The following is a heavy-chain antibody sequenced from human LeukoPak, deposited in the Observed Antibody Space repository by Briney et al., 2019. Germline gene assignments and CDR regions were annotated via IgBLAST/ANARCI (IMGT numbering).Heavy chain of an antibody. V-gene: IGHV4-34*01. CDR1: GWSFNDYY. CDR3: ARGQVPAARGHNWFDP. D-gene: IGHD2-2*01. Sequence: ETLSLTCAVYGWSFNDYYWNWVRQPPGKGLEWIGEINARGDTNYNPSLKSRVTISVDSSKNQFSLTLTAMIAADTAIYYCARGQVPAARGHNWFDPWGQGTRVTVSS. J-gene: IGHJ5*02. CDR2: INARGDT.